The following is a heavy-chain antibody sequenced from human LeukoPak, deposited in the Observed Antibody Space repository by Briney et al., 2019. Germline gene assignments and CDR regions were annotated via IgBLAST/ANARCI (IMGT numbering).Heavy chain of an antibody. D-gene: IGHD6-19*01. CDR1: GFTFSSYG. CDR3: AKASGWFFQFGDY. CDR2: ISYDGSNK. Sequence: GGSLRLSCAASGFTFSSYGMHWVRQAPGKGLEWVAVISYDGSNKYYADSVKGRFTISRDNSKNTLYLQMNSLRAEDTAVYYCAKASGWFFQFGDYWGQGTLVTVSS. V-gene: IGHV3-30*18. J-gene: IGHJ4*02.